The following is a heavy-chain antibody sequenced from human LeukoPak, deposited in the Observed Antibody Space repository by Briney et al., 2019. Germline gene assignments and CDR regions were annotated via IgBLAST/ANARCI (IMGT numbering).Heavy chain of an antibody. CDR2: ISSFSNFR. CDR3: ARPTIAAAGNFEY. J-gene: IGHJ4*02. CDR1: GFTFSSYA. D-gene: IGHD6-13*01. V-gene: IGHV3-21*05. Sequence: KTGGSLRLSCAASGFTFSSYAMSWVRQAPGKGLEWVSHISSFSNFRSYADSVKGRFTISRDNAKNSLYLQVNSLRAEDTAVYYCARPTIAAAGNFEYWGQGTLVTVSS.